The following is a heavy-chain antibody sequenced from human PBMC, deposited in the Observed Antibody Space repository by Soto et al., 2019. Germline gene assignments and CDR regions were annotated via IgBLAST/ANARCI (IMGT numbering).Heavy chain of an antibody. CDR1: GASINRRSYF. J-gene: IGHJ6*02. D-gene: IGHD3-3*02. CDR3: ASFSTLGKDYGVDV. Sequence: SETLSLTCSVSGASINRRSYFWGWIRQAPGKGLEWIASINNNAKTYYSPSLKSRLTIFVDTSKNQFSLKLNSVTAADTAVYFCASFSTLGKDYGVDVWGQGTSVT. V-gene: IGHV4-39*01. CDR2: INNNAKT.